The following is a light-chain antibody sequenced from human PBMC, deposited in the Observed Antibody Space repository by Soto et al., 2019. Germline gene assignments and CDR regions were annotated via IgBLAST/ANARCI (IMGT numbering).Light chain of an antibody. J-gene: IGKJ1*01. Sequence: IQMTQSPSALSASVGDSVTISCRARQGIGNALGWYEQKPGKPPKVLIYAASNWQSGVPPRFSGSGSGTDFTLAISSLQAEDSATYYCLQGSNYPWTFGQGTKVEIK. CDR1: QGIGNA. CDR2: AAS. V-gene: IGKV1-6*01. CDR3: LQGSNYPWT.